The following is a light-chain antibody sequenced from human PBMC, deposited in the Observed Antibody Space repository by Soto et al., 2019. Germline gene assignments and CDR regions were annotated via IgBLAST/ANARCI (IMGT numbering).Light chain of an antibody. CDR2: KAS. CDR1: QTISSY. V-gene: IGKV1-5*03. Sequence: IHMTHSPASLSASVVDRVTITFLASQTISSYLNWYQQKPGKAPKLLIYKASSLESGVPSRFSGSGSGTEFTLTISSLQPDDFATYYCQQYNSYPLTFGGGTKVDIK. J-gene: IGKJ4*01. CDR3: QQYNSYPLT.